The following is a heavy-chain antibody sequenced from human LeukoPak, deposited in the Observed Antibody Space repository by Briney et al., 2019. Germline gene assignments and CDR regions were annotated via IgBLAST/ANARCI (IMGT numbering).Heavy chain of an antibody. CDR2: INHFGST. J-gene: IGHJ4*02. CDR1: GGSFTGLF. CDR3: ARARYSYGYFDY. D-gene: IGHD5-18*01. Sequence: SDTLSLTCVVNGGSFTGLFWSWIRQAPGKGLEWIGEINHFGSTNYSPSLKSRVTISVDTSKNQFSLKLSSVTAADTAVYYCARARYSYGYFDYWGQGTLVTVSS. V-gene: IGHV4-34*01.